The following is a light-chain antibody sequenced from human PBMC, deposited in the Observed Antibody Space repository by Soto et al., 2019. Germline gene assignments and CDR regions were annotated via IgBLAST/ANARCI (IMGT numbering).Light chain of an antibody. CDR3: SSYTDSNSFYV. Sequence: LTQPASVSGSPGQSITISCNGISSDVGGHDYVSWYQQHPGKAPKLTIFEVSNRPSGVSNRFSGSKSGNTASLTISGLQVEDEADYYCSSYTDSNSFYVFGSGTKVTVL. J-gene: IGLJ1*01. V-gene: IGLV2-14*01. CDR2: EVS. CDR1: SSDVGGHDY.